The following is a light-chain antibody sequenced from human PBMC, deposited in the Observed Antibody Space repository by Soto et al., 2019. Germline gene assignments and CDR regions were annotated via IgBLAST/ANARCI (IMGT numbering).Light chain of an antibody. CDR2: GAS. CDR3: HQYCISPWT. CDR1: QSVISRY. V-gene: IGKV3-20*01. Sequence: EIVLTQSPGTLSLSPGERATLSCRASQSVISRYLAWYQQRPGQAPRVLIYGASSRATGIPDRFSGSASGTDFTLTISRLEPEDFAVYYCHQYCISPWTLGQGTKVEIK. J-gene: IGKJ1*01.